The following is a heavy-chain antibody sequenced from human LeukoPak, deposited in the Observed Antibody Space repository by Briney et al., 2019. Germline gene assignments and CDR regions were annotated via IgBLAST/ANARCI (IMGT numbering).Heavy chain of an antibody. CDR2: IIPIFGTA. V-gene: IGHV1-69*06. Sequence: ASVKVSCKASGGTFSSYAISWVRQAPGQGLEWMGGIIPIFGTANYTQKFQGRVTITADKSTSTAYMELSSLRSEDTAVYYCARVRDGYNAYYYYYYMDVWGKGTTVTVSS. J-gene: IGHJ6*03. D-gene: IGHD5-24*01. CDR3: ARVRDGYNAYYYYYYMDV. CDR1: GGTFSSYA.